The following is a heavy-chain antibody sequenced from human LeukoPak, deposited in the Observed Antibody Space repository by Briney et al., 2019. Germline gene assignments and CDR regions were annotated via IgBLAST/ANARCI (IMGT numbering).Heavy chain of an antibody. Sequence: ASVKVSCKASGYTFTGYYINWVRQAPGQGLEWMGWINPNSGGTNYAQKFQGRVTMTRDTSISTAYMELSRLRSDDTAVYYCANPSGYYDSSGYYYDYYGMDVWGQGTTVTVSS. J-gene: IGHJ6*02. CDR3: ANPSGYYDSSGYYYDYYGMDV. CDR2: INPNSGGT. V-gene: IGHV1-2*02. CDR1: GYTFTGYY. D-gene: IGHD3-22*01.